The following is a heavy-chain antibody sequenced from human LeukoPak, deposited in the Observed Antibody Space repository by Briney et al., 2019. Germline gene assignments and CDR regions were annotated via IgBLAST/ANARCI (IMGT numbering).Heavy chain of an antibody. V-gene: IGHV3-21*01. CDR3: ARAISAGWFGELSRINWFDP. D-gene: IGHD3-10*01. CDR1: GFTFSSYS. J-gene: IGHJ5*02. Sequence: GGSLRLSCAASGFTFSSYSMSWVRQAPGKGLEWVSSISSSSSYTSYADSVKGRFTISRDNAKNSLHLQMNRLIADETAAYYCARAISAGWFGELSRINWFDPWGQGTLVTVSS. CDR2: ISSSSSYT.